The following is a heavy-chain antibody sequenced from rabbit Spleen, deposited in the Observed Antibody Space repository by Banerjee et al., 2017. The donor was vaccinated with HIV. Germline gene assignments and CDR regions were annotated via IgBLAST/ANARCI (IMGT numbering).Heavy chain of an antibody. V-gene: IGHV1S45*01. Sequence: QEQVVESGGGLVQPGGSLALTCKASGFPFSGKAVMCWVRQAPGKGLTWIACINAGSSGFTYFASWAKGRFTISKTSSTTVTLQMTSLTAADTATYFCARDTSSSFSSYGMDLWGQGTLVTVS. J-gene: IGHJ6*01. CDR3: ARDTSSSFSSYGMDL. CDR1: GFPFSGKAV. CDR2: INAGSSGFT. D-gene: IGHD1-1*01.